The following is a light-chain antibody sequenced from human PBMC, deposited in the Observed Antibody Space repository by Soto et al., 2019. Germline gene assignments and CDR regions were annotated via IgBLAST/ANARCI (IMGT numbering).Light chain of an antibody. CDR3: QQYNSGGFT. Sequence: DIQMTQSPSTLSASVGDRVTITCRASQSISSWLAWYQQKPGKAPKLLIYKASSLESGVPSRFSGSGSGTEFTLTNSSLQPDYFATYYCQQYNSGGFTFGPGTKVDIK. CDR2: KAS. V-gene: IGKV1-5*03. J-gene: IGKJ3*01. CDR1: QSISSW.